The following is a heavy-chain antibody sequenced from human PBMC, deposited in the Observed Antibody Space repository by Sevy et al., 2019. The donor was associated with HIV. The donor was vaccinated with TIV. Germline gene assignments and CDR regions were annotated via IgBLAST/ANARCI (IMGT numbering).Heavy chain of an antibody. CDR2: IKSRTEGGTP. Sequence: GGSLRLSCAASEFTFSNVWMSWVRQAPGKGLERVGHIKSRTEGGTPDYAAPVKGRFNISRDDSKSTLYLQMNSLKTEDTVVYYCTTGGSILQHWGQGTLVTVSS. D-gene: IGHD2-21*01. CDR1: EFTFSNVW. V-gene: IGHV3-15*01. J-gene: IGHJ4*02. CDR3: TTGGSILQH.